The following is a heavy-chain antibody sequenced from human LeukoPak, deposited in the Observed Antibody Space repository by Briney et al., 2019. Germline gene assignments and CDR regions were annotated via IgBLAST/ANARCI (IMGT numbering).Heavy chain of an antibody. CDR1: GYTFTSYE. V-gene: IGHV1-8*01. D-gene: IGHD5-18*01. CDR2: MNPNSGNT. J-gene: IGHJ4*02. Sequence: ASVKVSFKSSGYTFTSYEINWVRQATGQGLEGMGWMNPNSGNTGYAQKFQGRVTMTRNTSISTAYMELSSLRSEDTAVYYCARGRVGYSYGFYFDYWGQGTLVTVSS. CDR3: ARGRVGYSYGFYFDY.